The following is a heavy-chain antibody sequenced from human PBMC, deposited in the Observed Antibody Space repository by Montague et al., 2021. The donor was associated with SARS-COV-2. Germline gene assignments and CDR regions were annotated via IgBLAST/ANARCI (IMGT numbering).Heavy chain of an antibody. J-gene: IGHJ6*02. CDR2: IYYSGST. V-gene: IGHV4-39*01. Sequence: SETLSLTCTVSGGSISSSSYYWGWIRQPPGKGLEWIGSIYYSGSTYYXXXLKSRVTISVDTSKNQFSLKLSSVTAADTAVYYCARHASYDYSKDLYYYYYGMDVWGQGTTVTVSS. CDR1: GGSISSSSYY. D-gene: IGHD4-11*01. CDR3: ARHASYDYSKDLYYYYYGMDV.